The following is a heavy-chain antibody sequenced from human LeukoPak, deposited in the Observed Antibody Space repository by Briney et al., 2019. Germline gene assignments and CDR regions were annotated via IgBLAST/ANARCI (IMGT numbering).Heavy chain of an antibody. CDR2: INPSGGST. D-gene: IGHD6-13*01. CDR3: ARTQPGIAAAGTGYYYYYMDV. Sequence: ASVKVSCKASGYTFTSYYIHWVRQAPGQGLEWMGLINPSGGSTNYAQKFQGRVTITADKSTSTAYMELSSLRSEDTAVYYCARTQPGIAAAGTGYYYYYMDVWGKGTTVTVSS. CDR1: GYTFTSYY. V-gene: IGHV1-46*01. J-gene: IGHJ6*03.